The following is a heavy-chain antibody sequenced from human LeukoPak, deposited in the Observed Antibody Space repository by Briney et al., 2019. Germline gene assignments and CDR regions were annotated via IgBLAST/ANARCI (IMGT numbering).Heavy chain of an antibody. V-gene: IGHV1-2*02. CDR1: GYTFTEYY. D-gene: IGHD6-19*01. CDR2: INPNSGGT. CDR3: ARGGSSGWRAEYFQH. Sequence: ASVKVSCKASGYTFTEYYIHWVRQAPGQGLEWMGWINPNSGGTNYAQKLQGRVTMTTDTSTSTAYMELRSLRSDDTAVYYCARGGSSGWRAEYFQHWGQGTLVTVSS. J-gene: IGHJ1*01.